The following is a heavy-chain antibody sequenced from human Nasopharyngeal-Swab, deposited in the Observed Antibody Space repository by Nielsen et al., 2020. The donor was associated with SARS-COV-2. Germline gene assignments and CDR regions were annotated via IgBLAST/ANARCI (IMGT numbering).Heavy chain of an antibody. D-gene: IGHD1-26*01. Sequence: SLKISCAASGFTFDDYAMHWVRQAPGKGLEWVSGISWNSGSIGYADSVKGRFTISRNNAKNSLYLQMNSLRAGDTALYYCATDATSYYYYGMDVWGQGTTVTVSS. CDR3: ATDATSYYYYGMDV. V-gene: IGHV3-9*01. J-gene: IGHJ6*02. CDR2: ISWNSGSI. CDR1: GFTFDDYA.